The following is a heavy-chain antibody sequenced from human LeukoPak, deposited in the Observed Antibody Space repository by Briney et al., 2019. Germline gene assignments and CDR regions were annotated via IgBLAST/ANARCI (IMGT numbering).Heavy chain of an antibody. CDR1: GFTSSDYT. CDR2: IWYDGSNE. CDR3: ATNSGTPPRYMNV. D-gene: IGHD1-26*01. Sequence: GGSLRLSCAASGFTSSDYTMNWVRQAPGKGLEWVAVIWYDGSNEGYADSVKGRFTISRDNSKNMLYLQMNSLRDEDTAVYYCATNSGTPPRYMNVWGKGTTVSVSS. V-gene: IGHV3-33*08. J-gene: IGHJ6*03.